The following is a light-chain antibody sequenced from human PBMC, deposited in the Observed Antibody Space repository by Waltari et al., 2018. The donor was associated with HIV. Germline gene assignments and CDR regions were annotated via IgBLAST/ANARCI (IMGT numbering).Light chain of an antibody. CDR2: DAS. J-gene: IGKJ5*01. CDR1: QPVAIY. Sequence: EIVLTQSPATLSLSPGARATLSCRASQPVAIYLNWYQQKAGQAPRLLIYDASTRASGIPARFSGSGSGTDFTLTISSLEPEDVAVYYCQQRSNWPPVTFGQGTRLEI. CDR3: QQRSNWPPVT. V-gene: IGKV3-11*01.